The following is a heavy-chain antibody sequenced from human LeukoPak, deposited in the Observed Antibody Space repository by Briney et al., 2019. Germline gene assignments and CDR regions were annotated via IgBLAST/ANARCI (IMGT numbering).Heavy chain of an antibody. D-gene: IGHD6-19*01. J-gene: IGHJ4*02. CDR3: ARGRSGWFFDS. CDR1: GFTFSSYW. V-gene: IGHV3-48*02. Sequence: GGSLRLSCAASGFTFSSYWMNWARQAPGKGLEWISYIRSSSITTYYADSVWGRFTISRDNDKNLLYLQMNSLRDADTAVYYCARGRSGWFFDSWGQGTLVTVSS. CDR2: IRSSSITT.